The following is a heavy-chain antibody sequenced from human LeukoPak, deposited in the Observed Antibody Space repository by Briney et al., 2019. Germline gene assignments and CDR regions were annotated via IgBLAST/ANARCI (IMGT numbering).Heavy chain of an antibody. V-gene: IGHV4-34*01. CDR2: INHSGST. Sequence: SETLSLTCTVSGGSISSYYWSWIRQPAGKGLEWIGEINHSGSTNYNPSLKSRVTISVDTSKNQFSLKLSSVTAADTAVYYCAENYDYYYYGMDVWGQGTTVTVSS. CDR1: GGSISSYY. CDR3: AENYDYYYYGMDV. J-gene: IGHJ6*02. D-gene: IGHD3-16*01.